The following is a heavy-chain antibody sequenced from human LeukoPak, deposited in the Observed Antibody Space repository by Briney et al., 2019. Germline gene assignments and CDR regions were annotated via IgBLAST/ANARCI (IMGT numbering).Heavy chain of an antibody. J-gene: IGHJ4*02. Sequence: PSETLSLTCTVSGGSISSYYWSWIRQPPGKGLEWIGYIYYSGSTNYNPSLKSRVTISVDPSKNQFSLKLSSVTAADTAVYYCARQVVDSSGYLPIDYWGQGTLVTVSS. CDR1: GGSISSYY. V-gene: IGHV4-59*08. CDR3: ARQVVDSSGYLPIDY. CDR2: IYYSGST. D-gene: IGHD3-22*01.